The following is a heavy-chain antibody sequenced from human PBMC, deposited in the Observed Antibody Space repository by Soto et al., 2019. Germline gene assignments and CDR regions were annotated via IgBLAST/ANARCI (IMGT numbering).Heavy chain of an antibody. CDR2: INHSGST. Sequence: SETLSLTCAVYGGSFSGYYWSWIRQPPGKGLEWIGEINHSGSTNYNPSLKSRVTISVDTSKNQFSLKLSSVTAADTAVYYCARGSYYDSSGYYYWIPYYFDYWGQGTLVTVSS. V-gene: IGHV4-34*01. CDR3: ARGSYYDSSGYYYWIPYYFDY. J-gene: IGHJ4*02. D-gene: IGHD3-22*01. CDR1: GGSFSGYY.